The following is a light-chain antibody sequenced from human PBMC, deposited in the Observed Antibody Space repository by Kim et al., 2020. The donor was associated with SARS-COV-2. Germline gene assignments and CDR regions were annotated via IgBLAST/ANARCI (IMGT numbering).Light chain of an antibody. CDR1: SNSVGNLV. J-gene: IGLJ3*02. V-gene: IGLV10-54*04. CDR2: RNS. CDR3: SPWDISFCAWV. Sequence: HVARRTSTGNSNSVGNLVAAWLQQHQRHRPTLLSNRNSIRPSGTGDRFALSRSGNTASLPINGLQPEEEADYYCSPWDISFCAWVFGGGTKLTVL.